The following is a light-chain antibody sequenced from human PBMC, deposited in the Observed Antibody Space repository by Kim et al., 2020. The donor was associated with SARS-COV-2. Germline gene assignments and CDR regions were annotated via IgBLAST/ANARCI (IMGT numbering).Light chain of an antibody. Sequence: SPGERAPLSCRASQSIDSYLAWYQQRPGQPPRLLIYDASNRATGIPARFSGSGSGTDFTLTISSLEPEDFAVYYCQQRTTWPPWTFGQGTKVDIK. V-gene: IGKV3-11*01. CDR1: QSIDSY. CDR2: DAS. CDR3: QQRTTWPPWT. J-gene: IGKJ1*01.